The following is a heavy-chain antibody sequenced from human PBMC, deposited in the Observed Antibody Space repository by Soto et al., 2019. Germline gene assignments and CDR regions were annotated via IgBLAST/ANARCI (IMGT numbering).Heavy chain of an antibody. CDR1: GCSISSYY. CDR2: FYYSGST. D-gene: IGHD3-22*01. J-gene: IGHJ6*02. Sequence: PSETLSLTCTVSGCSISSYYWSWIRQPPGKGLEWIGYFYYSGSTNYNPSLKSRVTISVDTSKNQFSLKLSSVTAADTAVYYCARDRYYYDSSGENSEGMDVWGQGTTVTVS. V-gene: IGHV4-59*01. CDR3: ARDRYYYDSSGENSEGMDV.